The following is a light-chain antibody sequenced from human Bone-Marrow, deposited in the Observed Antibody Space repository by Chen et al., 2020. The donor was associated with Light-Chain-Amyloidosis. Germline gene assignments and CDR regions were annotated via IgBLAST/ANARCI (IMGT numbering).Light chain of an antibody. CDR2: RDT. Sequence: SYELTQPPSVSVSQGQTARITCSGDDLPTKYAYWYQQKPGQAPVLVIHRDTERPSGISERFSGSSSGTTATLTISVVQAEDEADYHCQSADSSGTYEVIFGGGTKLTVL. CDR1: DLPTKY. J-gene: IGLJ2*01. V-gene: IGLV3-25*03. CDR3: QSADSSGTYEVI.